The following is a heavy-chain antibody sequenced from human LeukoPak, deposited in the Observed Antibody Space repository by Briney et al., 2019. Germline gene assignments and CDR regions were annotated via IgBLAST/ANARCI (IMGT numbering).Heavy chain of an antibody. Sequence: ASVKVSCKASGYTFSSYYMRWARQAPGQGLEWVGRIDPNDGSTIYARNLQGRVTMTSDTSTSTVYMELSSLRSEDTAVYYCARGGPYLGWDYWGQGTLVTVFS. J-gene: IGHJ4*02. CDR1: GYTFSSYY. CDR2: IDPNDGST. CDR3: ARGGPYLGWDY. D-gene: IGHD2-15*01. V-gene: IGHV1-46*01.